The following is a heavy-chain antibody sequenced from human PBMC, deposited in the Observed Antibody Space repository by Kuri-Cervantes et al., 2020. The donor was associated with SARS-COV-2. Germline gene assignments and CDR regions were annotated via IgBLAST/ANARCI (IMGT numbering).Heavy chain of an antibody. J-gene: IGHJ6*03. CDR1: GFTFSSYA. V-gene: IGHV3-23*01. Sequence: GESLKISCAASGFTFSSYAMSWVRQAPGKGLEWVSAISVSGGSTYYADSVKGRFTISRDNSKNTLYLKMNSLRAEDTSVYYCAKPPHCSSTSCYGGYYMDVWGKGTTVTVSS. CDR3: AKPPHCSSTSCYGGYYMDV. CDR2: ISVSGGST. D-gene: IGHD2-2*01.